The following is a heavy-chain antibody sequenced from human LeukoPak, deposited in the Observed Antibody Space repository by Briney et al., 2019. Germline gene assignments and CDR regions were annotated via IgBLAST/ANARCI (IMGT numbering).Heavy chain of an antibody. J-gene: IGHJ3*02. V-gene: IGHV3-23*01. CDR3: ARVSAAVLMRAFDI. Sequence: GGSLRLSCAASGFTFSSYAMSWVRQAPEKGLEWVSAISGSGGSTYYADSVKGRFTISRDNSKNTLYLQMNSLRAEDTAVYYCARVSAAVLMRAFDIWGQGTMVTVSS. CDR1: GFTFSSYA. CDR2: ISGSGGST. D-gene: IGHD6-13*01.